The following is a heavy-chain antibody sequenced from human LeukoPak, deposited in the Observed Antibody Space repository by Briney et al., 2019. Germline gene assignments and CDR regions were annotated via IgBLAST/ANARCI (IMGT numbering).Heavy chain of an antibody. D-gene: IGHD1-1*01. V-gene: IGHV3-13*01. CDR3: ARGPPRGKYYYMDV. J-gene: IGHJ6*03. CDR1: GFTFSSFD. Sequence: PGGSLRLSCAASGFTFSSFDMHWVRQPTGKGLEWVSTIGTASDTYYPGSVEGRFTLSRDNAKNSLYLQMNSLTAGDTAVYYCARGPPRGKYYYMDVWGKGTTVTVSS. CDR2: IGTASDT.